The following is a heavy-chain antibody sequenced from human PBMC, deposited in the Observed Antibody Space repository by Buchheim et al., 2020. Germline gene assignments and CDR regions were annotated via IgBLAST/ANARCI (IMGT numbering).Heavy chain of an antibody. CDR2: IWYDGSNK. Sequence: QVQLVESGGGVVQPGKSLRLSCAASGFTFSSYGMHWVRQAPGKGLEWVAGIWYDGSNKYYADSVKGRFTISRDNSKNTLYLQMNSLRAEDTAVYYCARDRGEYSSSLYNWFDPWGQGTL. CDR1: GFTFSSYG. J-gene: IGHJ5*02. D-gene: IGHD6-6*01. CDR3: ARDRGEYSSSLYNWFDP. V-gene: IGHV3-33*01.